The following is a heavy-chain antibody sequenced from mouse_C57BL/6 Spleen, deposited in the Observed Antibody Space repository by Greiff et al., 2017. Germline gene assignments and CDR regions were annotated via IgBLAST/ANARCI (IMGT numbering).Heavy chain of an antibody. D-gene: IGHD2-12*01. J-gene: IGHJ2*01. CDR1: GYAFSSSW. CDR2: IYPGDGDT. V-gene: IGHV1-82*01. Sequence: VQLQQSGPELVKPGASVKISCKASGYAFSSSWMNWVKQRPGKGLEWIGRIYPGDGDTNYNGKFKGKATLTAVKSSSTAYMQLSSLTSEDSAVYFCAREGTFYYSHFDYWGQGTTLTVSS. CDR3: AREGTFYYSHFDY.